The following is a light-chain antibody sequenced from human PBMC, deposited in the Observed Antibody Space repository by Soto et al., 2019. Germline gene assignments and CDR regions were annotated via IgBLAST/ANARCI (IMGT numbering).Light chain of an antibody. V-gene: IGLV2-23*02. Sequence: QSALTQPASVSGSPGQSITISCTGSSSDVGTYNLVSWYQHHPGKAPELMISEVVKRPSGVSNSFAGSKSGNTASLTISGRQAEDEADYYCCSYAGSSMFVFGGGTKLTVL. CDR2: EVV. J-gene: IGLJ2*01. CDR3: CSYAGSSMFV. CDR1: SSDVGTYNL.